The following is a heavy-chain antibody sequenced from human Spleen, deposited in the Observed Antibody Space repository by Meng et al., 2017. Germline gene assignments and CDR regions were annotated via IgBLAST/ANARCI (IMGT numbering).Heavy chain of an antibody. CDR3: ARDKGETYYYDSSGYRLGDAFDI. D-gene: IGHD3-22*01. CDR1: GGSFSGYY. V-gene: IGHV4-34*01. J-gene: IGHJ3*02. CDR2: INHSGST. Sequence: GSLRLSCAVYGGSFSGYYWSWIRQPPGKGLEWIGEINHSGSTNYNPSLKSRVTISVDTSKNQFSLKLSSVTAADTAVYYCARDKGETYYYDSSGYRLGDAFDIWGQGTMVTVSS.